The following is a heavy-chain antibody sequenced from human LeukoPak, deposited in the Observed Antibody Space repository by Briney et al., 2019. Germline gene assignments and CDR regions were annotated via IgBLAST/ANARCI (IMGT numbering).Heavy chain of an antibody. J-gene: IGHJ4*02. CDR2: IIQDGSVT. CDR3: ATDDYRGLGY. Sequence: GGSLRLSCVPSGITFSNYYMHWVRQVPGEGLVWVSHIIQDGSVTSYADSVKGRFTISRDNAKNTVYLQLNNLRAEDTAVYYCATDDYRGLGYWGQGTLVTVSS. D-gene: IGHD3-16*01. V-gene: IGHV3-74*01. CDR1: GITFSNYY.